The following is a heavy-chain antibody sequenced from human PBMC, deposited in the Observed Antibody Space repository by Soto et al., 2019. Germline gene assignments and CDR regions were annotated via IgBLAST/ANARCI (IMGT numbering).Heavy chain of an antibody. Sequence: PSETLSLTCAVYGGSFSGYYWSWIRQPPGKGLEWIGEINHSGSTNYNPSLKSRVTISVDTSKNQFSLKLSSVTAADTAVYYCARDRPSGGYYFDYWGQGTLVTVSS. D-gene: IGHD3-10*01. CDR3: ARDRPSGGYYFDY. CDR1: GGSFSGYY. V-gene: IGHV4-34*01. CDR2: INHSGST. J-gene: IGHJ4*02.